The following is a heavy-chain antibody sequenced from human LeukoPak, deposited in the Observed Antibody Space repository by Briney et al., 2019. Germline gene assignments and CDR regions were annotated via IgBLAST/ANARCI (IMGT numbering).Heavy chain of an antibody. CDR1: GYTFTNHD. J-gene: IGHJ5*02. CDR3: ERVYALPFDP. Sequence: GASVEVSCKASGYTFTNHDINWVRQATGQGLEWMGWMNPNSGNTGYAHKFQGRVTQTRNTSINTAYMELSSLRSENTAVYYCERVYALPFDPWGQGTLVTVSS. CDR2: MNPNSGNT. V-gene: IGHV1-8*01. D-gene: IGHD5/OR15-5a*01.